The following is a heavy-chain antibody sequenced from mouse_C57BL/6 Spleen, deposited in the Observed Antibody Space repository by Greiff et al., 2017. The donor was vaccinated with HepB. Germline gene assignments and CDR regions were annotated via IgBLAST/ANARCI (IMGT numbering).Heavy chain of an antibody. Sequence: EVKLMESGGGLVQPGGSLSLSCAASGFTFTDYYMSWVRQPPGKALEWLGFIRNKANGYTTEYSASVKGRFTISRDNSQSILYLQMNALRAEDSATYYCARYLDYSMDYWGQGTSVTVSS. CDR1: GFTFTDYY. D-gene: IGHD1-1*01. J-gene: IGHJ4*01. CDR2: IRNKANGYTT. V-gene: IGHV7-3*01. CDR3: ARYLDYSMDY.